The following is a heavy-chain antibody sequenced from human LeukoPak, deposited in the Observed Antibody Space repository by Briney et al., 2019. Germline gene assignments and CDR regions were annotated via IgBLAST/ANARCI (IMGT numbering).Heavy chain of an antibody. D-gene: IGHD4-17*01. CDR1: GFTFSSYG. J-gene: IGHJ2*01. CDR2: ISYDGSNK. CDR3: AKDLTVTTLGYFDL. Sequence: GRSLRLSCAASGFTFSSYGMHWVRQAPGKGLEWVAVISYDGSNKYYADSVKGRFTISRDNSKNTLYLQMNSLRAEDTAVYYCAKDLTVTTLGYFDLWGRGTLVTVSS. V-gene: IGHV3-30*18.